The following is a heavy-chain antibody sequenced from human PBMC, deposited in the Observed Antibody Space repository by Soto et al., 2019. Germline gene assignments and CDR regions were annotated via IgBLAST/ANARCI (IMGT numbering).Heavy chain of an antibody. CDR2: IYYSGST. Sequence: QVQLQESGPGLVKPSETLSLTCTVSGGSISSYYWSWIRQPPGKGLEWIGYIYYSGSTNYNPSLKSRVTISVDTSKNQFSLKLSSAPAADTAVYYCARRYGGNLDYWGQGTRVTVSS. D-gene: IGHD1-1*01. CDR3: ARRYGGNLDY. V-gene: IGHV4-59*08. CDR1: GGSISSYY. J-gene: IGHJ4*02.